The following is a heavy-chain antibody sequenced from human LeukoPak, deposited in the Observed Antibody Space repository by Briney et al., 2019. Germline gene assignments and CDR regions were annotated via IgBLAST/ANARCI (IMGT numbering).Heavy chain of an antibody. CDR3: ARDLKGGWLQPAY. Sequence: ASVKVSCKAPGYIFTSYYMHWVRQAPGQGLEWMGIINPSGSSTSYAQKFQGRVTMTRDMSTSTVYMELSSLRSEDTAVYYCARDLKGGWLQPAYWGQGTLVTVSS. CDR2: INPSGSST. D-gene: IGHD5-24*01. V-gene: IGHV1-46*01. J-gene: IGHJ4*02. CDR1: GYIFTSYY.